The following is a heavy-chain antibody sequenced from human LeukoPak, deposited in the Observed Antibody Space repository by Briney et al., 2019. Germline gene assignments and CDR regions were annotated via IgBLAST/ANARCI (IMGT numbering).Heavy chain of an antibody. Sequence: SETLSLTCAVYGGSISSYHWSWIRQPPAQGLERIGYIYYSGSTNYNPSLKSRVTISVDTSKNQFSLKLSSVTAADTAVYYCARRRGKDYYDSSGYSDYWGQGTLVTVSS. J-gene: IGHJ4*02. V-gene: IGHV4-59*01. CDR3: ARRRGKDYYDSSGYSDY. CDR2: IYYSGST. D-gene: IGHD3-22*01. CDR1: GGSISSYH.